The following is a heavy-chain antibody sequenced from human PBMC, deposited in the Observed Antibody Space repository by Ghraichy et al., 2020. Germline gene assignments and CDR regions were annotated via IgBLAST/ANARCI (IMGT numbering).Heavy chain of an antibody. V-gene: IGHV1-2*02. CDR2: INPNSGGT. CDR1: GYTFTGYY. Sequence: ASVKVSCKASGYTFTGYYMHWVRQAPGQGLEWMGWINPNSGGTNYAQKFQGRVTMTRDTSISTAYMELSRLRSDDTAVYYCARVPNPIWSGSYFDYFDYWGQGTLVTVSS. CDR3: ARVPNPIWSGSYFDYFDY. J-gene: IGHJ4*02. D-gene: IGHD1-26*01.